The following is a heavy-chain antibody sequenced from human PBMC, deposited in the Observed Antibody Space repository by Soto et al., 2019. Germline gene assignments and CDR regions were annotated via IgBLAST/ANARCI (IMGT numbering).Heavy chain of an antibody. D-gene: IGHD3-16*01. CDR3: ARAGAALVWGSIGGFDY. CDR1: GGAFNGYY. J-gene: IGHJ4*02. CDR2: INHSGTV. Sequence: QVHLQQWGAGLLKPSETLSLTCAVNGGAFNGYYWTWIRQSPGKGLQWIGEINHSGTVDYNPSLKSRVTFSIDTSKKQFSLTLTSVTAADTAVYYCARAGAALVWGSIGGFDYWGQGTLVTVSS. V-gene: IGHV4-34*01.